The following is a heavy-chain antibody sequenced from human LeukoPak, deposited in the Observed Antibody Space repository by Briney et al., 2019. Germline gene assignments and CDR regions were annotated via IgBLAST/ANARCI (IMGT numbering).Heavy chain of an antibody. Sequence: GGSLRLSCAASGFSLTNFDMNWIRQAPGKGLEWVSFFSVRYNVIYYADSVKGRFTVSRDNSKNTLYLQVTSLSAEDTAVYYCAKDPQLGYVPTGYWGQGALVTVSS. D-gene: IGHD5-12*01. CDR2: FSVRYNVI. V-gene: IGHV3-48*01. CDR1: GFSLTNFD. CDR3: AKDPQLGYVPTGY. J-gene: IGHJ4*02.